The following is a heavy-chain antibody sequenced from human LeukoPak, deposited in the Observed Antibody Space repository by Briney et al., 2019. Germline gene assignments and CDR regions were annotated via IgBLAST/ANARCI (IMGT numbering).Heavy chain of an antibody. CDR2: MNPNSGNT. V-gene: IGHV1-8*01. J-gene: IGHJ4*02. D-gene: IGHD2-21*02. Sequence: GASVKVSCKASGYTFTSYDINWVRQATGQGLEWMGWMNPNSGNTGYAQKFQGRVTMTRNTSISTAYMELSSLRSEDTAVYYCARDSQCGGDCYSSFDYWGQGTLVTVSS. CDR1: GYTFTSYD. CDR3: ARDSQCGGDCYSSFDY.